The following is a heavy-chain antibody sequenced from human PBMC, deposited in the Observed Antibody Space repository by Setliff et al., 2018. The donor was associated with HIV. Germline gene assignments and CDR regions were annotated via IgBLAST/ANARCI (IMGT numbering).Heavy chain of an antibody. D-gene: IGHD3-16*01. CDR3: AKRTFGSGRLDP. CDR1: GGSTSSSSYY. V-gene: IGHV4-39*07. CDR2: VYYSGST. Sequence: PSETLSLTCSVSGGSTSSSSYYWAWVRQPPGKGPEWIGSVYYSGSTHYNPSLKSRVTISMDTSKNQFSLNLNSVTATDTAVYYCAKRTFGSGRLDPWGQGTLVTVSS. J-gene: IGHJ5*02.